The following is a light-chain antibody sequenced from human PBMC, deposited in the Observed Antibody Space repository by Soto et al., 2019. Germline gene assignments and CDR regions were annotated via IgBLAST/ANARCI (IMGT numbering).Light chain of an antibody. Sequence: QSVLTQPPSVSGAPGQRVTISCTGSSSNIGAGYDVHWYQQLPGTAPKLLIYHNDRRPSGVPDRFSGSKSGTSASLAISGLQSADEADYYCAVWDDSLHGPVFGGGTKVTVL. J-gene: IGLJ3*02. CDR1: SSNIGAGYD. CDR3: AVWDDSLHGPV. V-gene: IGLV1-40*01. CDR2: HND.